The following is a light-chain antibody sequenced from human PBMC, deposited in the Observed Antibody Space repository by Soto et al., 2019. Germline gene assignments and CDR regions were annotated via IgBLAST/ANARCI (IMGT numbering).Light chain of an antibody. CDR2: DVT. CDR1: NSDVGAYKF. V-gene: IGLV2-11*01. J-gene: IGLJ1*01. Sequence: QSVLPQPRSVSGSPGQSVTISCTGSNSDVGAYKFVSWLQHNPGEAPKVMIYDVTQRPSGVPDRFSGTKSGNTASLTISGLQAEDEADYYCCSYAGSYTWVFGSGTKVTVL. CDR3: CSYAGSYTWV.